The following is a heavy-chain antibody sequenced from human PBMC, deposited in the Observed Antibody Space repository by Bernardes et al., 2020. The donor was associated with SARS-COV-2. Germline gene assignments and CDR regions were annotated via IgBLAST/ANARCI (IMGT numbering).Heavy chain of an antibody. J-gene: IGHJ3*02. V-gene: IGHV4-59*01. CDR3: ARTSMVQYRNVAFDI. D-gene: IGHD4-4*01. CDR2: IYYSGST. CDR1: GGSISSYY. Sequence: SETLSLTCTVSGGSISSYYWSWIRQPPGKGLEWIGYIYYSGSTNYNPSLKSRVTISVDTSKNQFSLKLSSVTAADTAVYYCARTSMVQYRNVAFDIWGQGTMVTVSS.